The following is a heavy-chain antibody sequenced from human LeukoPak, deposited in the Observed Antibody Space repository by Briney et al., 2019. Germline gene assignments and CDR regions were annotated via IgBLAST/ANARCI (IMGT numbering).Heavy chain of an antibody. CDR2: IMPLFGTA. CDR1: GGTFNNSA. D-gene: IGHD4-17*01. CDR3: ARDVHGDYGSGWFDP. J-gene: IGHJ5*02. V-gene: IGHV1-69*05. Sequence: ASVKVSCKTSGGTFNNSAISWVRQAPGQRLEWLGGIMPLFGTAGYAQKFQGRVTITKDESTRTVYLELTSLTSDDTAVYYCARDVHGDYGSGWFDPWGQGTLLSVSS.